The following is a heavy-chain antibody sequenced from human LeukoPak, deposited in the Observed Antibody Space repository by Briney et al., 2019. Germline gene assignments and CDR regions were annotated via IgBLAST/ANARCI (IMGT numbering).Heavy chain of an antibody. J-gene: IGHJ5*01. Sequence: ASVKVSCKATSRISWVRQAPGQGLEWMGWIGTYGGDTYYAQKFQGRITVTTDTSTSTVYMELRNLRSDDTAVYYCARNLWNFYDDSGYNRDFDSWGQGTLVTVSS. CDR1: TSR. V-gene: IGHV1-18*01. CDR3: ARNLWNFYDDSGYNRDFDS. D-gene: IGHD3-22*01. CDR2: IGTYGGDT.